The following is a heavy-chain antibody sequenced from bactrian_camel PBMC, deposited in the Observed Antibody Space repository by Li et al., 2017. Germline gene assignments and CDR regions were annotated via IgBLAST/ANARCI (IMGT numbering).Heavy chain of an antibody. V-gene: IGHV3S53*01. D-gene: IGHD1*01. J-gene: IGHJ4*01. Sequence: HVQLVESGGGSVQAGGSLRLSCTHSGYISSRHCMGWFRQAPGKAREGIAGIRRDGDEYYAGSVKGRFTISQDNAKDTVYLQMNSLKPEDTAMYYCALDFLCRGPGKMSPDYWGRGTQVTVS. CDR2: IRRDGDE. CDR1: GYISSRHC. CDR3: ALDFLCRGPGKMSPDY.